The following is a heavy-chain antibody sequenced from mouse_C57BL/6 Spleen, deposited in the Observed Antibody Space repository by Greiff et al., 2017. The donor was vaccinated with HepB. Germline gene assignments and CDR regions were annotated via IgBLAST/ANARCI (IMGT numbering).Heavy chain of an antibody. V-gene: IGHV3-6*01. CDR1: GYSITSGYY. CDR2: ISYDGSN. Sequence: DVKLQESGPGLVKPSQSLSLTCSVTGYSITSGYYWNWIRQFPGNKLEWMGYISYDGSNNYNPSLKNRISITRDTSKNQFFLKLNSVTTEDTATYYCARTPLLQNYFDYWGQGTTLTVSS. J-gene: IGHJ2*01. D-gene: IGHD1-1*01. CDR3: ARTPLLQNYFDY.